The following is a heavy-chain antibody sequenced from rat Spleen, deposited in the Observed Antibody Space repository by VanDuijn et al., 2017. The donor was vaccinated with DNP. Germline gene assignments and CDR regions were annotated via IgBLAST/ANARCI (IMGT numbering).Heavy chain of an antibody. CDR1: GFSFNDYW. V-gene: IGHV4-2*01. Sequence: EVKLVESGGGLVQPGRSLQLSCAASGFSFNDYWMGWVRQAPGKGLEWIGQIKKDSSTINYTQSLKDKFTISRDKAQNTLYLQMNKLGSEDTATYYCARGGDGYDYWGQGVMVTVSS. D-gene: IGHD1-12*03. CDR3: ARGGDGYDY. CDR2: IKKDSSTI. J-gene: IGHJ2*01.